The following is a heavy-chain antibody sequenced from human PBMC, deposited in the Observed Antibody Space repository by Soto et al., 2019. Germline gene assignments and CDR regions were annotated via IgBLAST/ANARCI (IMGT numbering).Heavy chain of an antibody. CDR3: ARVPYCGGDCYSLGYYYYGMDV. CDR2: IIPIFGTA. J-gene: IGHJ6*02. D-gene: IGHD2-21*02. V-gene: IGHV1-69*13. Sequence: SVKVSCKASGGTFSSYAISWVRQAPGQGLEWMGGIIPIFGTANYAQKFQGRVTITADESTSTAYMELSSLRSEDTAVYYCARVPYCGGDCYSLGYYYYGMDVWGQGTTVTVSS. CDR1: GGTFSSYA.